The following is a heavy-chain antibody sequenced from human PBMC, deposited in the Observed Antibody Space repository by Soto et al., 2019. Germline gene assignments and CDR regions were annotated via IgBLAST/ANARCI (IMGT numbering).Heavy chain of an antibody. CDR3: AVGYCSSTSCYTGQDY. D-gene: IGHD2-2*02. J-gene: IGHJ4*02. Sequence: SVKVSCKASGGTFRSYSISWVLQAPGQGLEWMGGIIPIFGTANYAQKFQGRVTITADESTSTAYMELSSLRSEDTAVYYCAVGYCSSTSCYTGQDYWGQGTPVTVSS. V-gene: IGHV1-69*13. CDR1: GGTFRSYS. CDR2: IIPIFGTA.